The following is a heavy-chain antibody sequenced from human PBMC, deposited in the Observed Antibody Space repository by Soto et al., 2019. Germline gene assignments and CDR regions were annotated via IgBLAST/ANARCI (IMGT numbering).Heavy chain of an antibody. CDR3: ATLPFPPFLPSPLVALYSRSAPQDY. J-gene: IGHJ4*02. Sequence: QVQLVESGGGVVQPGRSLRLSCAASGFTFSSYAMHWVRQAPGKWLEWVAVISDDGSNKYYADSVKGRFTISRDNSKNTLYLQMNSLRAEDTAVYYCATLPFPPFLPSPLVALYSRSAPQDYWGQGTLVTVSS. CDR1: GFTFSSYA. V-gene: IGHV3-30-3*01. CDR2: ISDDGSNK. D-gene: IGHD6-13*01.